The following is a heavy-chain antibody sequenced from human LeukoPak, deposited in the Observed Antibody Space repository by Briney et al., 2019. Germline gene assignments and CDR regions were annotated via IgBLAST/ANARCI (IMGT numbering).Heavy chain of an antibody. CDR3: ARGFYGSGSQFDY. CDR2: IFHAGHP. CDR1: GGSISSGDYP. Sequence: SQTLSLTCAVSGGSISSGDYPWSWIRQPPGKGLEWIGYIFHAGHPSCNPSLKSGVTISVDMSKNQRSLKLSSVTAADTAVYYCARGFYGSGSQFDYWGQGTLVTVSS. V-gene: IGHV4-30-2*01. D-gene: IGHD3-10*01. J-gene: IGHJ4*02.